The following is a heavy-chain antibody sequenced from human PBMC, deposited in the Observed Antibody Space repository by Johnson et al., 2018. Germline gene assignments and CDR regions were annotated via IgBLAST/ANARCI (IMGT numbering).Heavy chain of an antibody. D-gene: IGHD5-18*01. CDR2: IYYSGST. CDR1: GGSISSYY. CDR3: ARGSDTAMENYYYYYMDV. J-gene: IGHJ6*03. V-gene: IGHV4-59*01. Sequence: QVQLQESGPGLVKPSETLSLTCTVSGGSISSYYWSWIRQPPGKGLEWIGYIYYSGSTNYNHPPKSRVTISVDTSKNQFSLKLSSVTAADTAVYYCARGSDTAMENYYYYYMDVWGKGTTVTVSS.